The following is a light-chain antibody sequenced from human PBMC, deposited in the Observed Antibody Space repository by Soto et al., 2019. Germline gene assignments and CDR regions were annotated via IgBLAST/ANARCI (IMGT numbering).Light chain of an antibody. J-gene: IGKJ5*01. CDR2: DVS. V-gene: IGKV1-5*01. CDR1: HSISTW. Sequence: DIQMTQSPSTLSASVGDRVTITCRASHSISTWLAWYQQKPGKAPKALIYDVSSLESGVPSRFSGSGSGTEFTLTISSLQPEDFATYYCQQSYSTLITFGQGTRLEIK. CDR3: QQSYSTLIT.